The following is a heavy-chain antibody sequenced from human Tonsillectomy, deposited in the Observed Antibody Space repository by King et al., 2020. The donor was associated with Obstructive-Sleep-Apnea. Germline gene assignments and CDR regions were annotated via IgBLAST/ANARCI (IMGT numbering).Heavy chain of an antibody. CDR1: DYSISSGYY. J-gene: IGHJ4*02. Sequence: MQLQESGPGLVKPSETLSLTCTVSDYSISSGYYWGWIRQPPGEGLEWIGSVYHSGSTYYNPSLKSRVTISVDTSKNQFSLNLSSVTAADTAVYYCARAPNWGILTGYYRYFDYWGQGTLVTVSS. CDR3: ARAPNWGILTGYYRYFDY. D-gene: IGHD3-9*01. V-gene: IGHV4-38-2*02. CDR2: VYHSGST.